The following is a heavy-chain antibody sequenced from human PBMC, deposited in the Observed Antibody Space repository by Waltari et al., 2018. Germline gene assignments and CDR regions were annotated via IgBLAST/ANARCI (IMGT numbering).Heavy chain of an antibody. V-gene: IGHV3-30*18. D-gene: IGHD1-26*01. CDR1: GFTFSSYG. CDR2: ISYDGSNK. CDR3: AKDFSRGIVREYYYYYYGMDV. Sequence: QVQLVESGGGVVQPGRSLRLSCAASGFTFSSYGMHWVRQAPGKGLEWVAVISYDGSNKYYADSVKGRFTISRDNSKNTLYLQMNSLRAEDTAVYYCAKDFSRGIVREYYYYYYGMDVWGQGTTVTVSS. J-gene: IGHJ6*02.